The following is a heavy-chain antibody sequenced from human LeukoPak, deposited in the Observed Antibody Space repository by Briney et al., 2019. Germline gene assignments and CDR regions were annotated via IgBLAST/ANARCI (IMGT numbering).Heavy chain of an antibody. CDR1: GGSINGYY. D-gene: IGHD4/OR15-4a*01. CDR2: IYYSGST. Sequence: SETLSLTCTVSGGSINGYYWSWVRQPPTKGLEWIGYIYYSGSTDYNPSLKSRVTISVDTSKNPFSLKLSSVTAADTAVYYCARADYYAFDVWGQGTMVTASS. J-gene: IGHJ3*01. V-gene: IGHV4-59*01. CDR3: ARADYYAFDV.